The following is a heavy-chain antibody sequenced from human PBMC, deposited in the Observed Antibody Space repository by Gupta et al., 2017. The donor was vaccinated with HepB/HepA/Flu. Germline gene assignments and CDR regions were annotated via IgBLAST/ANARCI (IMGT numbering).Heavy chain of an antibody. CDR1: GITFSDYY. J-gene: IGHJ6*02. V-gene: IGHV3-11*01. CDR2: ISSGGDTI. CDR3: ARDRKPTSYLGLAV. D-gene: IGHD2-21*01. Sequence: QVQLVESGGGLVKPGGSLRLSCAASGITFSDYYMSWVSQAPGKGLEWISYISSGGDTIYYADSVKGRFTISRDNAGNSLFLQMNSLRAEDTALYYCARDRKPTSYLGLAVWGQGTTVIVSS.